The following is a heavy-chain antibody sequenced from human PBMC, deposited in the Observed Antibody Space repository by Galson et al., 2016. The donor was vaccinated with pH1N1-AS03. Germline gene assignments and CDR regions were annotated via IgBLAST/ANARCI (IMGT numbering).Heavy chain of an antibody. D-gene: IGHD3-10*01. CDR1: GYTFSRYY. Sequence: SVKVSCKASGYTFSRYYMHWMRQAPGQGPEWMGVIDPSIGSTTYAQKFQGRVNMTRDTATTTAYMELRSLRSDDTAVYYCATYGSGSRGGFDYWGQGALFTVSS. CDR2: IDPSIGST. CDR3: ATYGSGSRGGFDY. V-gene: IGHV1-46*01. J-gene: IGHJ4*02.